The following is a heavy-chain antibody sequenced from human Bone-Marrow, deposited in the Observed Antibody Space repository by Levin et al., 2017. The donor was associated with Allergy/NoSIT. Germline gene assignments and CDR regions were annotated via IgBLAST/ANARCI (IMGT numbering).Heavy chain of an antibody. V-gene: IGHV1-8*01. CDR2: MNPNSGNT. CDR1: GYPFASYD. Sequence: ASVKVSCKTSGYPFASYDINWVRQAPGQGLEWVGWMNPNSGNTAYAQKLQGRVIMTRETSISTAYMELSGLKSEDTALYYCARLESRSSIYWGQGTLVTVSS. D-gene: IGHD6-6*01. CDR3: ARLESRSSIY. J-gene: IGHJ4*02.